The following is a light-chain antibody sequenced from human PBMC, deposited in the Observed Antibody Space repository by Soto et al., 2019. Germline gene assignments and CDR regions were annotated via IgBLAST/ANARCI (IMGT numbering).Light chain of an antibody. J-gene: IGLJ1*01. Sequence: QSAMTQPACVSGSPGQSITISCSGTSSDVGGYIFVSWYQQYPGKAPKLMIYEVSNRPSGVPSRFSGSKSGKTASLTISGLQAEDEADYYCNSYTSNRTYVFGTGTKLTVL. V-gene: IGLV2-14*01. CDR2: EVS. CDR3: NSYTSNRTYV. CDR1: SSDVGGYIF.